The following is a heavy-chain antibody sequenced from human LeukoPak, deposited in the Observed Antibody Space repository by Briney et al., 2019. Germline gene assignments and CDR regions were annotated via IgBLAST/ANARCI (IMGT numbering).Heavy chain of an antibody. CDR1: GYTFAGYY. CDR3: AREIYCSSTSCYWRAHFDY. CDR2: INPNSGGT. V-gene: IGHV1-2*02. Sequence: GASVKVSCKASGYTFAGYYMHWVRQAPGQGLEWMGWINPNSGGTNYAQKFQGRVTMTRDTSISTAYMELSRLRSDDTAVYYCAREIYCSSTSCYWRAHFDYWGQGTLVTVSS. D-gene: IGHD2-2*01. J-gene: IGHJ4*02.